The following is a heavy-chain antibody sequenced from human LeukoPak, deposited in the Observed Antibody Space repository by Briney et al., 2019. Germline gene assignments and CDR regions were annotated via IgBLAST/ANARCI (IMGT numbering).Heavy chain of an antibody. J-gene: IGHJ5*02. CDR3: ARGADWFDP. D-gene: IGHD6-19*01. CDR1: GGSISSYY. Sequence: SETLSLTCTVSGGSISSYYWSWIRQPPGKGLEWIGYNYYSGSTNYNPSLKSRVTISVDTSKNQFSLKLSFVTAADTAVYYCARGADWFDPWGQGTLVTVSS. V-gene: IGHV4-59*01. CDR2: NYYSGST.